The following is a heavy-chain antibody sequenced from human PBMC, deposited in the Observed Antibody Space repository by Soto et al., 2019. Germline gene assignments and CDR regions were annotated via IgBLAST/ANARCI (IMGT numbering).Heavy chain of an antibody. CDR3: ARALDFWSGYLSD. CDR2: ISSGGTTI. CDR1: GFTFSSYE. V-gene: IGHV3-48*03. D-gene: IGHD3-3*01. J-gene: IGHJ4*02. Sequence: PGGSLRLSCAASGFTFSSYEMNWVRQAPGKGLEWVSYISSGGTTIYYADSVKGRFTISRDNAKNSLDLQMNSLRADDTAIYYCARALDFWSGYLSDWGQGTLVTVPS.